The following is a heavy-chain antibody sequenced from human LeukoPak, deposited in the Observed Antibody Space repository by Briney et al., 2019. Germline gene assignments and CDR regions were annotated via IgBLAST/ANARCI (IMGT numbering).Heavy chain of an antibody. CDR3: AKDLLDSPNGPKWFDP. CDR2: ISGSGGST. D-gene: IGHD1-1*01. CDR1: GFTFSSYA. V-gene: IGHV3-23*01. J-gene: IGHJ5*02. Sequence: GGSLRLSCAASGFTFSSYAMSWVRQAPGKGLEWVSAISGSGGSTYYADSVKGRFTISRDNSKNTLYLQMNSLRAEDTAVYYCAKDLLDSPNGPKWFDPWGQGTLVTVSS.